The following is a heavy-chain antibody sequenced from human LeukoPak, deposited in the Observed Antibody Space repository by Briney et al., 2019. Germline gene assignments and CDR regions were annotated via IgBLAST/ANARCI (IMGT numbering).Heavy chain of an antibody. CDR3: ANHGGYSGYGADYFDY. J-gene: IGHJ4*02. CDR1: GVTFSSYA. D-gene: IGHD5-12*01. Sequence: GGSLRLSCAASGVTFSSYAMSWVRQAPGKGLEWVSTISGGDGPTYYADSVKGRFTISRDNSKNTLYLQMNSLRDGDTAVYYCANHGGYSGYGADYFDYWGQGTLVTVSS. CDR2: ISGGDGPT. V-gene: IGHV3-23*01.